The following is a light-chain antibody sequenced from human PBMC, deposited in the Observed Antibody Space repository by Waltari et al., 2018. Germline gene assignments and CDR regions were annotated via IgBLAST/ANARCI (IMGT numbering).Light chain of an antibody. CDR3: QKYESLPAT. CDR2: DAS. Sequence: EVVLTQSPGTLSLSPGEGATLSCRASQSVSRALAWYQQKPGQAPRLLIYDASRRATGSPDRFSDSGSGTDFSLTISRLEPEDFAVYYCQKYESLPATFGQGTKVEIK. CDR1: QSVSRA. J-gene: IGKJ1*01. V-gene: IGKV3-20*01.